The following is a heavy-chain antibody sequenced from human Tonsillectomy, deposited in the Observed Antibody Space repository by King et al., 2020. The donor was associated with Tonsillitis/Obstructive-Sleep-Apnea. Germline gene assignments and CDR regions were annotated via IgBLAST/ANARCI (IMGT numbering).Heavy chain of an antibody. CDR1: GYTFTSYG. D-gene: IGHD3-22*01. J-gene: IGHJ4*02. V-gene: IGHV1-18*01. CDR3: ARDSMSHYYDSSGYYTFDY. CDR2: ISPYNGDT. Sequence: VQLVESGAEVKKPGASVKVSCKASGYTFTSYGISWVRQAPGQGLEWMGWISPYNGDTNYAQKLQGRVTMTTGTSTSTAYMEVRSLRSDDTAVYYCARDSMSHYYDSSGYYTFDYWGQGTLVTVPS.